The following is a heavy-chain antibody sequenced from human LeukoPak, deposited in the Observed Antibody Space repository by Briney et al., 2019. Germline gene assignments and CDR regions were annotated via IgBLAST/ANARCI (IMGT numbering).Heavy chain of an antibody. CDR1: GFTFRNSW. CDR3: TSEYSGYDRATVTPLPYYFDY. Sequence: PGGSLRLSCAASGFTFRNSWMSWVRQAPGKGLEWVGRIKSKSDAETTDYAAPVKGRFTISRDDSKNTLYLQMNSLKTEDTAVYYCTSEYSGYDRATVTPLPYYFDYWGQGILVTVSS. CDR2: IKSKSDAETT. D-gene: IGHD5-12*01. V-gene: IGHV3-15*05. J-gene: IGHJ4*02.